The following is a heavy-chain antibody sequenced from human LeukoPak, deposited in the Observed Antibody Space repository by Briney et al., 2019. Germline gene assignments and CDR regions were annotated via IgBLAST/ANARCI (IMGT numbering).Heavy chain of an antibody. V-gene: IGHV3-23*01. J-gene: IGHJ4*02. CDR1: GFTFSSYA. Sequence: SGGSLRLSCAASGFTFSSYAMTWVRQAPGKGLEWVSSIVGSGGSTFYADSVEGRFAISRANSKNTLYLRMNSLRAEDTAVYYCAKGPAVAGNYFDYWGQGTLVTVSS. CDR2: IVGSGGST. CDR3: AKGPAVAGNYFDY. D-gene: IGHD6-19*01.